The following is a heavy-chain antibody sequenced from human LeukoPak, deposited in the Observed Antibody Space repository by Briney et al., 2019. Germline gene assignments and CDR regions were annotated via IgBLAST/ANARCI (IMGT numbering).Heavy chain of an antibody. V-gene: IGHV4-59*01. J-gene: IGHJ4*02. D-gene: IGHD1-26*01. Sequence: SETLSLTCAVYGGSFSGYYWSWIRQPPGKGLEWIGYIYYSGSTNYNPSLKSRVTISVDTSKNQFSLRLSSVTAADTAVYYCARDGSGSYYGSFDYWGQGTLVSVSS. CDR3: ARDGSGSYYGSFDY. CDR2: IYYSGST. CDR1: GGSFSGYY.